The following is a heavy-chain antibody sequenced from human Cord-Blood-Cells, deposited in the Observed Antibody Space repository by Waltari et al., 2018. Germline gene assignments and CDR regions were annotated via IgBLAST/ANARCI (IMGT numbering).Heavy chain of an antibody. CDR2: IYHSGST. V-gene: IGHV4-38-2*01. CDR1: GYSISSGYY. J-gene: IGHJ4*02. D-gene: IGHD3-22*01. CDR3: ARTNRYYYDSSGYYNFDY. Sequence: QVQLQESGPGLVKPSETLSLTCAVSGYSISSGYYWGWIRQPPGKGLEWIGRIYHSGSTYYNPSLKSRVTISVDTSKNQFSLKLSSVTAADTAVYYCARTNRYYYDSSGYYNFDYWGQGTLVTVSS.